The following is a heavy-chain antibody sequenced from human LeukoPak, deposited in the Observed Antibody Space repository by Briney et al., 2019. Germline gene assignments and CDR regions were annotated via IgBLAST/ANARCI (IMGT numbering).Heavy chain of an antibody. CDR2: IYPGDSDT. CDR3: ARCLTISDAFDI. J-gene: IGHJ3*02. D-gene: IGHD3-10*01. CDR1: GYSFTSYW. V-gene: IGHV5-51*01. Sequence: GESLQISCQGSGYSFTSYWIGWVRQMPGKGLEWMGIIYPGDSDTRYSLSFQGQVTISADKSISTAYLQWSSLKASDTAMYYCARCLTISDAFDIWGQGTMVTVSS.